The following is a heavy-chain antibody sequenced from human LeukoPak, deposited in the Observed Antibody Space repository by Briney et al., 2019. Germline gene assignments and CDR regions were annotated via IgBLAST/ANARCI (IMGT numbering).Heavy chain of an antibody. J-gene: IGHJ5*02. CDR3: TTDRSSIAARGWFDP. V-gene: IGHV3-15*01. Sequence: PGGSLRLSCAASGFTFSKAWMSGVRQAPGKGLEWVGRIKSKTDGGTTDYAAPVKGRFTISRDDSKNTLYLQMNSLKTEDTAMYYCTTDRSSIAARGWFDPWGQGTLVTVSS. CDR2: IKSKTDGGTT. D-gene: IGHD6-6*01. CDR1: GFTFSKAW.